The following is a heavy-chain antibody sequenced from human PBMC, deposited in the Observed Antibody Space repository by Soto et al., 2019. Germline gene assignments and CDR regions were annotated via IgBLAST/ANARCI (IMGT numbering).Heavy chain of an antibody. V-gene: IGHV1-3*05. J-gene: IGHJ6*02. D-gene: IGHD2-8*01. CDR3: ASNHLVPTSYGMDV. CDR2: INAGNGNT. Sequence: QVQLVQSGAEEKKPGASVKVSCKASGYTFTSYAMHWVRQAPGQRLEWMGWINAGNGNTKYSQKFQGRVTITRDTSASTAYMEQSRLRSEDTGVYYCASNHLVPTSYGMDVWGQGTTVTVSS. CDR1: GYTFTSYA.